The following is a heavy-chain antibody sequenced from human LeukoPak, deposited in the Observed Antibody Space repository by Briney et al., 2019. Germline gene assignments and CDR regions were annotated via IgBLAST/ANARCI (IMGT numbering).Heavy chain of an antibody. CDR2: ISSSGSTI. D-gene: IGHD6-13*01. CDR1: GFTFSSYA. J-gene: IGHJ4*02. Sequence: GGSLRLSCAASGFTFSSYAMSWIRQAPGKGLEWVSYISSSGSTIYYADSVKGRFTISRDNAKNSLYLQMNSLRAEDTAVYYCARDRPRLSSSSPARSFDYWGQGTLVTVSS. V-gene: IGHV3-11*01. CDR3: ARDRPRLSSSSPARSFDY.